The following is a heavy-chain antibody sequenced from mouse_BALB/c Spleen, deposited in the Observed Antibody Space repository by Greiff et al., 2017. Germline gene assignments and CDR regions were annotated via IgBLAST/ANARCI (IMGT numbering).Heavy chain of an antibody. CDR3: ARGTTEVIDY. Sequence: VQLQQSGAELVKPGASVKLSCTASGFNIKDTYMHWVKQRPEQGLEWIGRIDPANGNTKYDPKFQGRATITADTSSNTAYLQLSSLTSEDTAVYYCARGTTEVIDYWGQGTTLTVSS. J-gene: IGHJ2*01. V-gene: IGHV14-3*02. CDR1: GFNIKDTY. D-gene: IGHD1-1*01. CDR2: IDPANGNT.